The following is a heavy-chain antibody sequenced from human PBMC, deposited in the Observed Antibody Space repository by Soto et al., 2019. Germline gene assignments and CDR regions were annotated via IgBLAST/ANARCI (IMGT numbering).Heavy chain of an antibody. Sequence: SVKVSCKASGGTFSRYAISWVRQAPGQGLEWMGGIIPIFGTANYAQKFQGRVTITADESTSTAYMELSSLRSEDTAVYYCARGSIAESNWFDPWGQGTLVTVSS. D-gene: IGHD6-6*01. CDR2: IIPIFGTA. CDR1: GGTFSRYA. J-gene: IGHJ5*02. V-gene: IGHV1-69*13. CDR3: ARGSIAESNWFDP.